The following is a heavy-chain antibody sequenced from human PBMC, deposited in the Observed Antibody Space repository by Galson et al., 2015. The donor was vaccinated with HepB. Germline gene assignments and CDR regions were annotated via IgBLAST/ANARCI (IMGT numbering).Heavy chain of an antibody. CDR1: GFTFSTYS. CDR3: ARERRGGPTPLVD. V-gene: IGHV3-48*02. J-gene: IGHJ4*02. CDR2: ISSSSTTI. D-gene: IGHD2-15*01. Sequence: SLRLSCAASGFTFSTYSMNWVRQAPGKGLEWLSYISSSSTTISYADSVKGRFTISRDNAKSSLYLQMNSLRDEDTAVYYCARERRGGPTPLVDWGQGTLVTVSS.